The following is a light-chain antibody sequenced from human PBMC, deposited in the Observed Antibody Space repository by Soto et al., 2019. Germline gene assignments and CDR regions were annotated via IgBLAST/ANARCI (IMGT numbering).Light chain of an antibody. J-gene: IGKJ4*01. Sequence: EIVMTQSPATLSVSPGERATLSCRASQSVSSKLAWYQQKPGQAPRLLIYGASTRATGIPARFSGSGSGTEFTLTISSLQSEDFEVYYCQKYDNWPLTFGGGAKVEIK. CDR3: QKYDNWPLT. CDR1: QSVSSK. CDR2: GAS. V-gene: IGKV3-15*01.